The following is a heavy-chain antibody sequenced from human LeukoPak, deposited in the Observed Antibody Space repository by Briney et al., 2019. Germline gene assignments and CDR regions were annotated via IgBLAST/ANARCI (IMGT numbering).Heavy chain of an antibody. J-gene: IGHJ5*02. CDR2: VSGSGGST. Sequence: GGSLRLSCAASGFTFSNFAMSWVHQAPGKGLEWVSGVSGSGGSTYYVDSVKGRFTISRDNSKNTLYLQMNSLRAEDTAVYYCAKLPHIVVIPAPTGNWFDPWGQGTLVTVSS. D-gene: IGHD2-2*01. CDR1: GFTFSNFA. CDR3: AKLPHIVVIPAPTGNWFDP. V-gene: IGHV3-23*01.